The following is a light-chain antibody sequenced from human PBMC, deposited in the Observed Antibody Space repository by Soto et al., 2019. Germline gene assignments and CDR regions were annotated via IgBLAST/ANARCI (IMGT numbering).Light chain of an antibody. CDR3: HQSFSLPHT. CDR2: ATS. J-gene: IGKJ3*01. CDR1: QTISKY. Sequence: DIQMTQSPSSLSASVGDRVTLTCRASQTISKYLNWFQQRPGKAPKLLIYATSILEGGVPSRFSGDGSGTEFTLTISSLQPEDFATYYCHQSFSLPHTFGPGTKVEIK. V-gene: IGKV1-39*01.